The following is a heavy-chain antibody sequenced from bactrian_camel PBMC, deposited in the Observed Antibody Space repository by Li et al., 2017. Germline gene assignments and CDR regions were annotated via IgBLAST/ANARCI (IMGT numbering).Heavy chain of an antibody. CDR2: INNGGGAYI. V-gene: IGHV3S31*01. J-gene: IGHJ4*01. CDR1: GFTFVNSP. CDR3: AAALHDDCLGSSWTRPNY. Sequence: VQLVESGGGSVQAGETLRLSCTASGFTFVNSPMSWVRQSPGKGLEWVTTINNGGGAYIYYSDSVRGRSTVSRDDAKNTLYLQMNSLKVEDTAMYYCAAALHDDCLGSSWTRPNYWGQGTQVTVS. D-gene: IGHD3*01.